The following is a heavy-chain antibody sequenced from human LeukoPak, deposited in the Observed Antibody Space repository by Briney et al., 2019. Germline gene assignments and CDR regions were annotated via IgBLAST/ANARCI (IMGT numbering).Heavy chain of an antibody. J-gene: IGHJ6*03. Sequence: SETLSLTCTVSGGSISSYYWSWTRQPPGKGLEWIGYIYYSGSTNYNPSLKSRVTISVDTSKNQFSLKLSSVTAADTAVYYCARDREERSGYYYMDVWGKGTTVTISS. V-gene: IGHV4-59*01. CDR3: ARDREERSGYYYMDV. CDR2: IYYSGST. CDR1: GGSISSYY. D-gene: IGHD3-3*01.